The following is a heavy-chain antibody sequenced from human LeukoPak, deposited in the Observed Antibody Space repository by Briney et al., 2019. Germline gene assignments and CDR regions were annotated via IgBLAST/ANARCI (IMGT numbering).Heavy chain of an antibody. V-gene: IGHV4-4*07. CDR1: GGSISSYY. CDR3: ARSGSSSAHDAFDI. D-gene: IGHD6-6*01. Sequence: PSETLSLTCTVSGGSISSYYWSWIRQPAGKGLEWIGRIYTSGSTNYNPSLKSRVTMSVDTSKNQFSLKLSSVTAADTAVYYCARSGSSSAHDAFDIWGQGTMVTVSS. J-gene: IGHJ3*02. CDR2: IYTSGST.